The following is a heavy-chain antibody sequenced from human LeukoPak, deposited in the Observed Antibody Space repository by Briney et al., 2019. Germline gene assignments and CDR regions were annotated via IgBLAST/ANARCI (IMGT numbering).Heavy chain of an antibody. CDR3: ARGLATIDY. CDR2: VYPGDSDT. Sequence: GESLKIPCKGSGYSFSTYWIGWVRQMPGKGLEWMGIVYPGDSDTRYSPSFQGQVSFSADKSSSTAYLQWSSLKASDSAMYYCARGLATIDYWGQGTLVTVSP. D-gene: IGHD5-12*01. CDR1: GYSFSTYW. J-gene: IGHJ4*02. V-gene: IGHV5-51*01.